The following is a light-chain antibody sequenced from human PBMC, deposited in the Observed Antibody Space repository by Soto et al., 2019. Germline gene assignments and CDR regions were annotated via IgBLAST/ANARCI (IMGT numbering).Light chain of an antibody. CDR3: SSYTSATTYV. Sequence: QSVLTQPPSVSGSPGQSIPISCTGTSSYVGAYNYDSWYQQYPGEAPKVIIYDVSHRPAGVSNRFSGSKSGNTASLTISGLQTQDEADYYCSSYTSATTYVFGTGTKVTVL. CDR1: SSYVGAYNY. CDR2: DVS. J-gene: IGLJ1*01. V-gene: IGLV2-14*01.